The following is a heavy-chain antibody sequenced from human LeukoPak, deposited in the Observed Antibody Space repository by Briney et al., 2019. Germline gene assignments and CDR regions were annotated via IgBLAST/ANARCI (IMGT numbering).Heavy chain of an antibody. CDR2: IYSSGST. Sequence: SETLSLTCTVSGGSISNYYWSWIRQPPGKGLEWIGYIYSSGSTSYSPSLKSRVTISVDTSKNQLSLNLNSVTAADTAVYHCARGYSRDWGLQYFQHWGQGTLVTVSS. D-gene: IGHD6-19*01. CDR1: GGSISNYY. V-gene: IGHV4-59*01. J-gene: IGHJ1*01. CDR3: ARGYSRDWGLQYFQH.